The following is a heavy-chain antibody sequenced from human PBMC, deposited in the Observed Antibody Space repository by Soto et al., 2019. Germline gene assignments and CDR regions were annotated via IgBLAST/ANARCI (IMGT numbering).Heavy chain of an antibody. CDR3: ARERVPAGYSYYYAMDV. D-gene: IGHD2-2*01. J-gene: IGHJ6*02. Sequence: QVQLVESGGGVVQPGRSLRLSCAASGFPFSNYGMHWVRLAPGKGLEWVAVTSYDGKSSYYTDSVKGRLTISRDNAKTTLYLQMNRLRAEDTALSYCARERVPAGYSYYYAMDVWGQGTTVTVSS. V-gene: IGHV3-30*03. CDR1: GFPFSNYG. CDR2: TSYDGKSS.